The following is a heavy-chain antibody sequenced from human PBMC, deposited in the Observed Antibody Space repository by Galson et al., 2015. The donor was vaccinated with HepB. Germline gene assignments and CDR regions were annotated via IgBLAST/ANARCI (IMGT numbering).Heavy chain of an antibody. CDR3: TTVTSIPGDGYNYDAFDI. Sequence: SLRLSCAASGFTFSNAWMSWVRQAPGKGLEWVGRIKSKTDGGTTDYAAPVKGRFTISRDDSKNTLYLQMNSLKTEDTAVYYCTTVTSIPGDGYNYDAFDIWGQGTMVTVSS. CDR1: GFTFSNAW. J-gene: IGHJ3*02. D-gene: IGHD5-24*01. V-gene: IGHV3-15*01. CDR2: IKSKTDGGTT.